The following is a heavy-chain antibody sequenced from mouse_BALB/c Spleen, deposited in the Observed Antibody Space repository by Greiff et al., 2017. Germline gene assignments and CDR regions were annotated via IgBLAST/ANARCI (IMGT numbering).Heavy chain of an antibody. CDR1: GFTFSDYY. J-gene: IGHJ4*01. CDR2: ISDGGSYT. V-gene: IGHV5-4*02. D-gene: IGHD1-1*01. Sequence: EVKLVESGGGLVKPGGSLKLSCAASGFTFSDYYMYWVRQTPEKRLEWVATISDGGSYTYYPDSVKGRFTISRDNAKNNLYLQMSSLKSEDTAMYYCARSQIYYYGSSPYYYAMDYWGQGTSVTVSS. CDR3: ARSQIYYYGSSPYYYAMDY.